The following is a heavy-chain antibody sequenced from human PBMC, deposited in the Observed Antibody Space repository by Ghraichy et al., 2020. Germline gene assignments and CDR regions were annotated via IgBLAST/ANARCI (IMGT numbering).Heavy chain of an antibody. CDR2: IWYDGSNK. Sequence: GESLNISFAASGFTFSSYGMHWVRQAPGKGLEWVAVIWYDGSNKYYADSVKGRFTISRDNSKNTLYLQMNSLRAEDTAVYYCARDRDSSSHPLDYWGQGTLVTVS. D-gene: IGHD6-6*01. CDR3: ARDRDSSSHPLDY. J-gene: IGHJ4*02. CDR1: GFTFSSYG. V-gene: IGHV3-33*01.